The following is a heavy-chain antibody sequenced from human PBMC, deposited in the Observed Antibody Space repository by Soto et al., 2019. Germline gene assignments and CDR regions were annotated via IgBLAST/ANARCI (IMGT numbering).Heavy chain of an antibody. CDR2: IRSKANSYAT. CDR1: GFTFSGSA. V-gene: IGHV3-73*01. J-gene: IGHJ4*02. Sequence: PGGSLRLSCAASGFTFSGSAMHWVRQASGKGLEWVGRIRSKANSYATAYAASVKGRFTIARDDSKNTAYLQMNSLKTEDTAVYYCTRLGSMAAYNWGQGTLVTVSS. D-gene: IGHD6-19*01. CDR3: TRLGSMAAYN.